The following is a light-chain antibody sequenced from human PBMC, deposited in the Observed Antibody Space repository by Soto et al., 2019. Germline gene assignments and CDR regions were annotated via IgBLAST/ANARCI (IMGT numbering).Light chain of an antibody. CDR3: HQYGSFLT. CDR2: GAS. CDR1: QSVYSCF. Sequence: EIVLTQSPGSLSLSAGERATISCRASQSVYSCFFACYQQKPGQAPSLLIYGASKGATGIPSRFSGSGCGTDFPLTISRLEPEDFAAYSCHQYGSFLTFGHGTKVEIK. J-gene: IGKJ3*01. V-gene: IGKV3-20*01.